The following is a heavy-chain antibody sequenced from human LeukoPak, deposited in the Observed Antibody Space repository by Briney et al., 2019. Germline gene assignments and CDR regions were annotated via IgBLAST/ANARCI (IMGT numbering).Heavy chain of an antibody. V-gene: IGHV4-38-2*02. CDR3: ALSPCITMVRGVNFCDAFDI. J-gene: IGHJ3*02. Sequence: SETLSLTCTVSDYSISSGFYWGWIRQPPGKGLEWIGSFYHSGSTYYNPSLKSRATISVDTSKNQFSLKVSSVTAADTAVYYCALSPCITMVRGVNFCDAFDIWGQGTMVTVSS. D-gene: IGHD3-10*01. CDR2: FYHSGST. CDR1: DYSISSGFY.